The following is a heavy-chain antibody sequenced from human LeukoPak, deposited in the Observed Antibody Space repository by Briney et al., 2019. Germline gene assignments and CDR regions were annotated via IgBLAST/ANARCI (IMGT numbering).Heavy chain of an antibody. Sequence: PGGSLRLSCAASGFTFSTYWMAWVRQAPGKGLEWVANIRQDESEKYYVDSVKGRFTISRDNAKYSLFLQMNSLRAEDTAVYYCARTVAGPSPSYYYYYYMDVWGKGTTVTVSS. V-gene: IGHV3-7*01. D-gene: IGHD6-19*01. CDR1: GFTFSTYW. CDR3: ARTVAGPSPSYYYYYYMDV. CDR2: IRQDESEK. J-gene: IGHJ6*03.